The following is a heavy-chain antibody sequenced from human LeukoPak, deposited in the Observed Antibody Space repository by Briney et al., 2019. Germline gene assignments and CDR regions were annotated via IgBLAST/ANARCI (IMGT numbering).Heavy chain of an antibody. J-gene: IGHJ4*02. CDR2: IYYSGST. Sequence: SETLSLTCTVSGGSISSYYWSWIRQPPGKGLEWIGYIYYSGSTNYNPSLKSRVTISVDTSKIQFSPKLSSVTAADTAVYYCARYYGGSYYFDYWGQGTLVTVSS. D-gene: IGHD1-26*01. CDR1: GGSISSYY. CDR3: ARYYGGSYYFDY. V-gene: IGHV4-59*01.